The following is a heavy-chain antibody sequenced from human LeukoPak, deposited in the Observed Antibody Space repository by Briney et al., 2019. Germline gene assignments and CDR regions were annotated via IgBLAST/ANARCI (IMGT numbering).Heavy chain of an antibody. D-gene: IGHD3-10*01. CDR3: ARTTMVRGTYYMDV. Sequence: SEALSLTCTVSGGSISSYYWSWIRQPPGKGLEWIGYIYYSGYTNYNPSLKSRVTISVDTSKNQFSLKLSSVTAADTAVYYCARTTMVRGTYYMDVWGKGTTVTISS. J-gene: IGHJ6*03. V-gene: IGHV4-59*01. CDR1: GGSISSYY. CDR2: IYYSGYT.